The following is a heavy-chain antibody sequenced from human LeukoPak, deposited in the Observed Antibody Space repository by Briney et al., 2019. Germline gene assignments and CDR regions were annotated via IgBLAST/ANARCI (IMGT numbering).Heavy chain of an antibody. J-gene: IGHJ4*02. V-gene: IGHV3-74*01. CDR1: GFTFSSHW. CDR2: INSDGSST. Sequence: GGSMRLSCAASGFTFSSHWMHWVRQAPGKGLVWVSRINSDGSSTSYADAVKGRFTVSRDNAKNTLYLQVNSLRAEDTAVYYCARDKSSGYWFIDYWGQGTLVTVSS. CDR3: ARDKSSGYWFIDY. D-gene: IGHD3-22*01.